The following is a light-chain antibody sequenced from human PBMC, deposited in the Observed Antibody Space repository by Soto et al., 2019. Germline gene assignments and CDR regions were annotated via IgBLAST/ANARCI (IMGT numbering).Light chain of an antibody. V-gene: IGKV1-27*01. CDR3: QQYNWPPFT. CDR2: ATS. Sequence: MTQSPSSLAASVGDRVTISCRASQGISNYLAWYQQKPGKAPKLLIYATSTLQSGVSSRFTGSGSGTDFTLTISSLQPEDVATYYCQQYNWPPFTFGPGTKVDI. J-gene: IGKJ3*01. CDR1: QGISNY.